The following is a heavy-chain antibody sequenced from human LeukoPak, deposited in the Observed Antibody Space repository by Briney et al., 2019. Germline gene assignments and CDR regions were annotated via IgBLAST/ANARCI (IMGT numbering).Heavy chain of an antibody. Sequence: GGSLRLSCAVSGFTFSNYAMSWVRQAPGKGLEWVSALSGSGGGTYYADSVKGRFTISRDNSKNTLYLQMNSLRAEDTAVYYCAKGLAVAGPGRYYFDYWGQGTLVTVSS. CDR3: AKGLAVAGPGRYYFDY. CDR1: GFTFSNYA. J-gene: IGHJ4*02. CDR2: LSGSGGGT. V-gene: IGHV3-23*01. D-gene: IGHD6-19*01.